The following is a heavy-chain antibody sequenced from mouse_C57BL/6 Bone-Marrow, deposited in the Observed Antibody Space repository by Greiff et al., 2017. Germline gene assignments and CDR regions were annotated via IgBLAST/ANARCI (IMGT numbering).Heavy chain of an antibody. CDR1: GYTFTDYN. D-gene: IGHD2-4*01. J-gene: IGHJ1*03. CDR3: ARPQIYYDYDCWYFDV. Sequence: EVQLQQSGPELVKPGASVKIPCKASGYTFTDYNMDWVKQSHGKSLEWIGDINPNNGGTIYNQKFKGKATLTVDKSSSTAYMELRSLTSEDTAVYYCARPQIYYDYDCWYFDVWGTGTTVTVSS. CDR2: INPNNGGT. V-gene: IGHV1-18*01.